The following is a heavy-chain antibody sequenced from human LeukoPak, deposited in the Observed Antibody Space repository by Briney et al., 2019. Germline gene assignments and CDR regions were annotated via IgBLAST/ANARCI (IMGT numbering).Heavy chain of an antibody. J-gene: IGHJ4*02. D-gene: IGHD4-17*01. CDR3: ARVNYGDYDDY. V-gene: IGHV3-7*03. CDR2: IKQDGSEK. Sequence: GGSLRLSCAASGFTFSSYWMSWVRQAPGKGLEWVANIKQDGSEKSYVDSVKGRFTISRDNAKNSLYLQMNSLRAEDTAVYYCARVNYGDYDDYWGQGTLVIVSS. CDR1: GFTFSSYW.